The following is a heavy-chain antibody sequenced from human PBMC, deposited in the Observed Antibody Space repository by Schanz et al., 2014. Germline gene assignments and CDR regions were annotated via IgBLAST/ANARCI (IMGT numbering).Heavy chain of an antibody. V-gene: IGHV3-30*04. Sequence: QVQLVESGGGVVQPGGSLRLSCAASGFNFSNYIMHWVRQAPGKGLDWVATISYDGSNKYYGDSVKGRFTISRDNSKNTLYLQMNSLRVEDTALYYCARDRSNNFDYWGQGTLVTVSS. CDR2: ISYDGSNK. CDR1: GFNFSNYI. D-gene: IGHD2-2*01. CDR3: ARDRSNNFDY. J-gene: IGHJ4*02.